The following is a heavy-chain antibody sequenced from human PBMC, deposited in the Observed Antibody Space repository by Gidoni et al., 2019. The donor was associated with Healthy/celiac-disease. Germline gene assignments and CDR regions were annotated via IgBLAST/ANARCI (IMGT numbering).Heavy chain of an antibody. D-gene: IGHD3-22*01. CDR2: ISAYNGNT. CDR3: ARSYYYDRSGYRTDYYGMDV. Sequence: QVQLVQPGAEVKKPGASVKVSCKASGYTFTSSGLSWVRQAPGQGLEWMGWISAYNGNTNYAQKLQGRVTMTTDTSTSTAYMELRSLRSDDTAVYYCARSYYYDRSGYRTDYYGMDVWGQGTTVTVSS. CDR1: GYTFTSSG. V-gene: IGHV1-18*01. J-gene: IGHJ6*02.